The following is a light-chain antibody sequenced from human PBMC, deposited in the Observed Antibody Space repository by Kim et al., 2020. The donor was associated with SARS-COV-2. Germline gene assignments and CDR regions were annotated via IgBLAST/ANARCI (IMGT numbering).Light chain of an antibody. CDR3: QQYGSSPYT. Sequence: LSPGERAPLSCRASQSVSSSYVAWYQQKPGQAPRLLIYGASSRATGIPDRFSGSGSGTDFTLTISRLEPEDFAVYYCQQYGSSPYTFGQGTKLEI. CDR2: GAS. J-gene: IGKJ2*01. CDR1: QSVSSSY. V-gene: IGKV3-20*01.